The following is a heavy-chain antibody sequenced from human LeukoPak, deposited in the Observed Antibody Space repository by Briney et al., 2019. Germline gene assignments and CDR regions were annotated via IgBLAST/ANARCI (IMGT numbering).Heavy chain of an antibody. CDR1: GFTFSSYA. CDR2: ISYDGSNK. Sequence: PGGSLRLSCAASGFTFSSYAMHWVRQAPGKGLEWVAVISYDGSNKYYADSVKGRFTISRDNSKNTLYLQMNSLRAEDTAVYYCARAVDIVATEFDYWGQGTLVTVSS. J-gene: IGHJ4*02. V-gene: IGHV3-30*04. D-gene: IGHD5-12*01. CDR3: ARAVDIVATEFDY.